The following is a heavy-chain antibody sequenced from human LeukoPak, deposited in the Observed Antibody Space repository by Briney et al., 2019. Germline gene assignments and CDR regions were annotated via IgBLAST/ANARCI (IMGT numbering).Heavy chain of an antibody. CDR3: ARDWWFGSGYGMDV. Sequence: PGGSLRLSCAASGFTFSSYWMSWVRQAPGKGLEWVANIKQDGSEKYYVDSVKGRFTISRDNAKNSLYLQMNSLRAGDTAVYYCARDWWFGSGYGMDVWGQGTTVTVSS. CDR2: IKQDGSEK. J-gene: IGHJ6*02. CDR1: GFTFSSYW. V-gene: IGHV3-7*01. D-gene: IGHD3-10*01.